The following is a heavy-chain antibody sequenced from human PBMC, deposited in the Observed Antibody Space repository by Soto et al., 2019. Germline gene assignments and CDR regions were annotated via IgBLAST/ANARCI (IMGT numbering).Heavy chain of an antibody. CDR2: IYHSGST. D-gene: IGHD3-3*01. CDR3: ARDITIFGVGNWFDP. J-gene: IGHJ5*02. CDR1: GGSISSGGYS. Sequence: PSETLSLTCAVSGGSISSGGYSWSWIRQPPGKGLEWIGYIYHSGSTYYNPSLKSRVTISVDRSKNQFSLKLSSVTAADTAVYYCARDITIFGVGNWFDPRGQGTLVTVSS. V-gene: IGHV4-30-2*01.